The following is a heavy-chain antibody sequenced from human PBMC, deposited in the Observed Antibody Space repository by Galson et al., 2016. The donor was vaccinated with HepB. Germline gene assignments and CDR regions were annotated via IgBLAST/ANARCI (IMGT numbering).Heavy chain of an antibody. J-gene: IGHJ4*02. Sequence: SLRLSCAASGFTFGGYPMTWFRQAPGKGLEWVGFIRSKTYYGTAEYAASVEGRFTISRDDSKRIAYLQMDSPKPEDSAGYYCARGYTNTWYVAGFDYWGQGTLVTVSS. D-gene: IGHD6-13*01. CDR3: ARGYTNTWYVAGFDY. CDR1: GFTFGGYP. CDR2: IRSKTYYGTA. V-gene: IGHV3-49*03.